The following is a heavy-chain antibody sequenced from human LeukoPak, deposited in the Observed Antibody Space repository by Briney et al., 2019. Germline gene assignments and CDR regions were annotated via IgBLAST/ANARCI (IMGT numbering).Heavy chain of an antibody. CDR2: IYPGDSDT. CDR3: ARGFLTVFGIGDWFDP. Sequence: GESLKISCKGSGYSFTSYWIGWVRQMPGKGLEWMGIIYPGDSDTRYSPSFQGQVTISADKSISTAYLQWSSLKASDTAMYYCARGFLTVFGIGDWFDPWGQGTLVTVSS. V-gene: IGHV5-51*01. D-gene: IGHD3-3*01. CDR1: GYSFTSYW. J-gene: IGHJ5*02.